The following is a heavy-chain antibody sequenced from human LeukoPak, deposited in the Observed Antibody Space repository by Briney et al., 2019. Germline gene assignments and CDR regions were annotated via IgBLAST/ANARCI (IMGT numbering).Heavy chain of an antibody. Sequence: GASVKLSCKASGYTFTSYDINWVRQATGQGLEWMGWMNPNSGNTGYAQKFQGRVTMTRNTSISTAYMELSSLRSEDTAVYYCARGMTGFKVATIIGYWGQGTLVTVSS. CDR2: MNPNSGNT. CDR3: ARGMTGFKVATIIGY. D-gene: IGHD5-12*01. J-gene: IGHJ4*02. V-gene: IGHV1-8*01. CDR1: GYTFTSYD.